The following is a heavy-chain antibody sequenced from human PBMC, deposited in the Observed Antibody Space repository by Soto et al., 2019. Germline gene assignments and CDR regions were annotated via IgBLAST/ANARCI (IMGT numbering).Heavy chain of an antibody. V-gene: IGHV1-8*01. CDR3: ARGLQPNYDFWSGYWNYYYYGMDV. Sequence: ASVKVSCKASGYTFTSYDINWVRQATGQGLEWMGWMNPNSGNTGYAQKFQGRVTMTRNTSISTAYMELSSLRSEDTAVYYCARGLQPNYDFWSGYWNYYYYGMDVWGQGTTVTVSS. D-gene: IGHD3-3*01. J-gene: IGHJ6*02. CDR1: GYTFTSYD. CDR2: MNPNSGNT.